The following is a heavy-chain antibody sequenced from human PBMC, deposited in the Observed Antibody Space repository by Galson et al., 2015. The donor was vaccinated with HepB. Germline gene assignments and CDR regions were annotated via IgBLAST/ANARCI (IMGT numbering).Heavy chain of an antibody. CDR2: INTNTGNP. V-gene: IGHV7-4-1*02. Sequence: SVKVSCKASGYTFTRYAMNWVRQAPGQGLEWMGWINTNTGNPTYAQGFTGRSVLSLDTSVSTAYLQISSLKAEDTAVYYCATDRGSSSPFFDYWGQGTLVTVSS. D-gene: IGHD3-10*01. J-gene: IGHJ4*02. CDR3: ATDRGSSSPFFDY. CDR1: GYTFTRYA.